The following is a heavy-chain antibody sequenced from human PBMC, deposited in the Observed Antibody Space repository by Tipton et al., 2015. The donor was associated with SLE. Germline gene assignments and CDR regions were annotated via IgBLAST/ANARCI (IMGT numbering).Heavy chain of an antibody. V-gene: IGHV3-7*01. D-gene: IGHD6-6*01. CDR1: GFTFSSYW. CDR2: IKQDGSEK. J-gene: IGHJ6*02. Sequence: GSLRLSCAASGFTFSSYWMSWVRQAPGKGLEWVANIKQDGSEKYYVDSVKGRFTISRDNAKNSLYLQMNSLRAEDTAVYYCARDQEYTQYCYYYGMDDWGQGTTVTVSS. CDR3: ARDQEYTQYCYYYGMDD.